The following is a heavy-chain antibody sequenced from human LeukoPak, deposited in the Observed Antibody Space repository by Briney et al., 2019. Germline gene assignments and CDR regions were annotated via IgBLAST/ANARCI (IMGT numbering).Heavy chain of an antibody. Sequence: GGSLRLSCGASGFTFSYYAMSWVRQAPGKGLEWVSGISNSGGSAYYADSVKGRFTISRDNSRNTLYLQMNSLRAEDTAVYYCAKGLRLGELSSAFDYWGQGTLVTVSS. CDR3: AKGLRLGELSSAFDY. CDR2: ISNSGGSA. D-gene: IGHD3-16*02. CDR1: GFTFSYYA. J-gene: IGHJ4*02. V-gene: IGHV3-23*01.